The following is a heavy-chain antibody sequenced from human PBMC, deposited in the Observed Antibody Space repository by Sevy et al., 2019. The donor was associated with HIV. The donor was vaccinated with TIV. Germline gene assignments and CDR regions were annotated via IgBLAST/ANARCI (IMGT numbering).Heavy chain of an antibody. CDR2: INPNSGGT. D-gene: IGHD2-2*01. CDR3: ARSGAFCSSTSCRYGMDV. J-gene: IGHJ6*02. V-gene: IGHV1-2*06. CDR1: GYTFTGYY. Sequence: ASVKVSCKASGYTFTGYYMHWVRQAPGQGLEWMGRINPNSGGTNYAQKFQGRVTMTRDTSISTAYMELGRLRSDDTAVYYCARSGAFCSSTSCRYGMDVWGQGTTVTVSS.